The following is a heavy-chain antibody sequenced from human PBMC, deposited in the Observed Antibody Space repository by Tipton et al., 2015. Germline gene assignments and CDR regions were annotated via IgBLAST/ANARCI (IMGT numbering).Heavy chain of an antibody. V-gene: IGHV4-30-2*01. CDR1: GGSLSSGGFS. CDR2: IYQGGST. Sequence: TLSLTCSVSGGSLSSGGFSWSWIRQPPGKGLEWIGYIYQGGSTYYNPSLKSRVTMSVDRPKNQFSLKLTSVTAADTAVYYCARSGYTYGMDVWGQGTTVTVSS. CDR3: ARSGYTYGMDV. J-gene: IGHJ6*02. D-gene: IGHD5-12*01.